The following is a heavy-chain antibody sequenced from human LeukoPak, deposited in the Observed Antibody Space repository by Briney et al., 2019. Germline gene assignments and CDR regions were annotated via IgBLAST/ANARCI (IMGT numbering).Heavy chain of an antibody. V-gene: IGHV1-2*02. Sequence: ASVKVSCKASGYTFTGYYVHWVRQAPGQGLEWMGWINPNSGGTNFAQKFRGRVTMTRDTSISTPFMELSRLTSDDTAVYYCARLWNTGYIIYFDSWGQGALVTVSS. CDR2: INPNSGGT. CDR1: GYTFTGYY. CDR3: ARLWNTGYIIYFDS. D-gene: IGHD5-12*01. J-gene: IGHJ4*02.